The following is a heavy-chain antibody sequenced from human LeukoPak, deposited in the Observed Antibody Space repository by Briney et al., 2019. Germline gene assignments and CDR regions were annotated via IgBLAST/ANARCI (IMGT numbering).Heavy chain of an antibody. CDR1: GYTLTELS. CDR3: ATDGPFESSDYYDSSGYYL. V-gene: IGHV1-24*01. Sequence: ASVKVSCMVSGYTLTELSMHWVRQAPGKGLEWMGGFDPEDGETIYAQKFQGRVTMTEDTSTDTAYMELSSLRSEDTAVYYCATDGPFESSDYYDSSGYYLWGQGTLVTVSS. D-gene: IGHD3-22*01. J-gene: IGHJ5*02. CDR2: FDPEDGET.